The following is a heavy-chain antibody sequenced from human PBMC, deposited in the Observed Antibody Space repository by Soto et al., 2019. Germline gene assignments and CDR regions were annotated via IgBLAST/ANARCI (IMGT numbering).Heavy chain of an antibody. CDR3: ARVAGTTGTTAYYYYGMDV. D-gene: IGHD1-1*01. CDR1: GGSISSYY. V-gene: IGHV4-59*01. CDR2: IYYSGST. Sequence: SLTCTVSGGSISSYYWSWIRQPPGKGLEWIGYIYYSGSTNYNPSLKSRVTISVDTSKNQFSLKLSSVTAADTAVYYCARVAGTTGTTAYYYYGMDVWGQGTTVTVSS. J-gene: IGHJ6*02.